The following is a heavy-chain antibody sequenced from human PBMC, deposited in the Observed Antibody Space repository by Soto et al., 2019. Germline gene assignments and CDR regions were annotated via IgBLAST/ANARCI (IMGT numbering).Heavy chain of an antibody. CDR3: ARVESSGYYLIDFDY. CDR2: INHSGST. J-gene: IGHJ4*02. D-gene: IGHD3-22*01. Sequence: SETLSLTCAVYGGSFCGYYWSWIRQPPGKGLEWIGEINHSGSTNYNPSLKSRVTISVDTSKNQFSLKLSSVTAADTAVYYCARVESSGYYLIDFDYWGQGTLVTVSS. V-gene: IGHV4-34*01. CDR1: GGSFCGYY.